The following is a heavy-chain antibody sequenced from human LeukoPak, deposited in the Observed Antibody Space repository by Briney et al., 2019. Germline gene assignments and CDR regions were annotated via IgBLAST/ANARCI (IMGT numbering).Heavy chain of an antibody. V-gene: IGHV1-3*01. CDR3: ARDDYYYYGMDV. CDR2: INAGNGNT. J-gene: IGHJ6*04. Sequence: GASVKVSCKAPGYTFTSYAMHWVRQAPGQRLEWMGWINAGNGNTKYSQKFQGRVTITSDTSASTAYMELSSLRSEDTAVYYCARDDYYYYGMDVWGKGTTVTVSS. CDR1: GYTFTSYA.